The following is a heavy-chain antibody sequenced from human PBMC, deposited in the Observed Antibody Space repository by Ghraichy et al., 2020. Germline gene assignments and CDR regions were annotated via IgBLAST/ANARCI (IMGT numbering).Heavy chain of an antibody. CDR2: IYHSGST. D-gene: IGHD5-24*01. CDR3: ARDLGDGYNPDY. V-gene: IGHV4-38-2*02. Sequence: SETLSLTCAVSGYSISSGYYWGWIRQPPGKGLEWIGSIYHSGSTYYNPSLKSRVTISVDTSKNQFSLKLSSVTAADTAVYYCARDLGDGYNPDYWGQGTLVTVSS. J-gene: IGHJ4*02. CDR1: GYSISSGYY.